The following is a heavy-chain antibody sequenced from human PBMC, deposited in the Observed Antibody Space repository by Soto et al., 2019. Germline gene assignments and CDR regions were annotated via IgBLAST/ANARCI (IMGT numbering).Heavy chain of an antibody. D-gene: IGHD6-19*01. CDR2: INAGNGNI. Sequence: ASVKVSCKASGYTFTSSAIHWVRQAPGQGLEWMGWINAGNGNIKHSQRFQHRVTITRDTSASTAYMELSSLRLEDTAVYYCARDGAVAGDSNFDYWGQGTLVTVSS. CDR1: GYTFTSSA. CDR3: ARDGAVAGDSNFDY. J-gene: IGHJ4*02. V-gene: IGHV1-3*01.